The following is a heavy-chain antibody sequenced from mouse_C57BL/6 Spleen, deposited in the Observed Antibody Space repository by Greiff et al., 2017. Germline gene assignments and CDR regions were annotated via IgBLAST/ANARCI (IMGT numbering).Heavy chain of an antibody. CDR3: ARSDDYDGAMDY. J-gene: IGHJ4*01. Sequence: QVQLQQPGAELVKPGASVKLSCKASGYTFTSYWMHWVKQRPGQGLEWIGMIHPNSGSTNYNEKFKSKATLTVDKSSSTAYMQLSSLTSEDSAVYYCARSDDYDGAMDYWGQGTSVTVSS. CDR1: GYTFTSYW. D-gene: IGHD2-4*01. V-gene: IGHV1-64*01. CDR2: IHPNSGST.